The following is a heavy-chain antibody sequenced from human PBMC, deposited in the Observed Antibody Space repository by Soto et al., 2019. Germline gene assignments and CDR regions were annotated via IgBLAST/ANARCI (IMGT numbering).Heavy chain of an antibody. CDR1: GFTFSNAW. D-gene: IGHD2-15*01. CDR3: TTAYLTPHAVMDV. Sequence: PGGSLRLSCAASGFTFSNAWMSWVRQAPGKGLEWVGRIKSKTDGGTTDYAAPVKGRFTVSRDDSKNTLYLQMNSLKTEDTAVYYCTTAYLTPHAVMDVWGQGTTVTVSS. V-gene: IGHV3-15*01. J-gene: IGHJ6*02. CDR2: IKSKTDGGTT.